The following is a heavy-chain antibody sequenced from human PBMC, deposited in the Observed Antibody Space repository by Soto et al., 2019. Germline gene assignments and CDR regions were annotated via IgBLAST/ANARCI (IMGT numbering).Heavy chain of an antibody. CDR3: VHPRSTVQIPPT. Sequence: ETLSLTCSIYSGSFSMFSMHWVRQAPGKGLEYVSGISSNGDSTYYADSVKGRFTISRDNSKNTLYLQMSSLRAVDTAVYYCVHPRSTVQIPPTWGQGTLVTVSS. V-gene: IGHV3-64D*06. CDR2: ISSNGDST. J-gene: IGHJ5*02. D-gene: IGHD4-17*01. CDR1: SGSFSMFS.